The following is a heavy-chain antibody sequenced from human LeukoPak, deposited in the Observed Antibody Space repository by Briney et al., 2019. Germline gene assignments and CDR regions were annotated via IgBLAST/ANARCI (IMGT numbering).Heavy chain of an antibody. J-gene: IGHJ5*02. V-gene: IGHV4-31*03. D-gene: IGHD3-3*01. Sequence: SQTLSLTCTVSGGSISSGGYYWSWIRQHPGKGLEWIGYIYYSGSTYYNPSLKSRVTISVDTSKNQFSLKLSSVTAADTAVYYCARAYDFWSGYYGINWFDPWGQGTLVTVSS. CDR3: ARAYDFWSGYYGINWFDP. CDR2: IYYSGST. CDR1: GGSISSGGYY.